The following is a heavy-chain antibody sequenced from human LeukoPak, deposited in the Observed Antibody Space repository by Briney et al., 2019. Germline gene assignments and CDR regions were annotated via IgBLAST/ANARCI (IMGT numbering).Heavy chain of an antibody. Sequence: PGGSLRLSCAASGLTVSSNYMNWVRQAPGKGLEWVSIIYSGGSTDYADSVKGRFSISRDNSKNTLYLQMDSLRADDTAVYYCARDKPGGSGSLDYWGQGTLVTVSS. D-gene: IGHD3-10*01. CDR2: IYSGGST. J-gene: IGHJ4*02. CDR3: ARDKPGGSGSLDY. CDR1: GLTVSSNY. V-gene: IGHV3-53*01.